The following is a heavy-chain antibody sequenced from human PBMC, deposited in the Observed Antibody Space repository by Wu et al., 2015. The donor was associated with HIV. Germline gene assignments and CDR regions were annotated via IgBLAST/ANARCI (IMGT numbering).Heavy chain of an antibody. CDR1: GYTFTSYD. Sequence: QVQLVQSGAEVKKPGASVKVSCKASGYTFTSYDINWVRQATGQGLEWMGWMNPNSGNTGYAQKFQGRVTMTRNTSISTAYMELSSLRSEDTAVYYCVRGRSCCAGQRFCSPTDCYNWDFEHWGQGTLVIVSS. D-gene: IGHD5-24*01. CDR2: MNPNSGNT. CDR3: VRGRSCCAGQRFCSPTDCYNWDFEH. V-gene: IGHV1-8*01. J-gene: IGHJ1*01.